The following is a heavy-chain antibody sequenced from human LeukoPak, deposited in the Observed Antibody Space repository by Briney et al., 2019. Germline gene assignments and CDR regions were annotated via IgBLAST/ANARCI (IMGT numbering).Heavy chain of an antibody. V-gene: IGHV4-61*02. D-gene: IGHD3-3*01. CDR1: GGSISSGSYY. CDR3: ARDASDFWSGARDSWLDP. J-gene: IGHJ5*02. Sequence: SQTLSLTCTVSGGSISSGSYYWSWIRQPAGKGLEWIGRIYTSGSTNYNPSLKSRVTISVDTSKNRFSLKLSSVTAADTAVYYCARDASDFWSGARDSWLDPWGQGTLVTVSS. CDR2: IYTSGST.